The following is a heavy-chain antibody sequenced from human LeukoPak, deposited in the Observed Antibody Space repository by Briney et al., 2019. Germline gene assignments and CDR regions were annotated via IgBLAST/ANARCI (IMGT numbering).Heavy chain of an antibody. D-gene: IGHD3-22*01. Sequence: SETLSLTCTVSGGSISSSSYYWGWIRQPPGKGLEWIGSIYYSGSTYYNPSLKSRVTISVDTSKNQFSLKLSSVTAADTAVYYCARVLVVPDYWGQGTLVTVSS. CDR2: IYYSGST. V-gene: IGHV4-39*01. CDR3: ARVLVVPDY. CDR1: GGSISSSSYY. J-gene: IGHJ4*02.